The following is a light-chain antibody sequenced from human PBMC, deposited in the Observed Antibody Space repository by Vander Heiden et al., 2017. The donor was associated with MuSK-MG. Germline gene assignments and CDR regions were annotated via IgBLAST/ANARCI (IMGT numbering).Light chain of an antibody. J-gene: IGLJ2*01. CDR1: SSDVGSYNL. CDR3: CSYAGSSTVI. Sequence: QSALTQPASVSGSPGQSITISCTGTSSDVGSYNLVSWYQQHPGKAPKLMIYEVSKRPSGVSNRFSGSKSGNTASLTISGLQAEDDADYYCCSYAGSSTVIFGGGTNLTVL. V-gene: IGLV2-23*02. CDR2: EVS.